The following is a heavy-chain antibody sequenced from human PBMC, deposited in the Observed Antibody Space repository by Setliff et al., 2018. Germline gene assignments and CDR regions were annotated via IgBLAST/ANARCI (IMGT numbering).Heavy chain of an antibody. CDR2: ISGRDSST. D-gene: IGHD3-22*01. CDR3: AKEGGGYSYDTSGYYYDYYYYYYMDV. J-gene: IGHJ6*03. V-gene: IGHV3-23*01. CDR1: GFIFTKYA. Sequence: PGGSLRLSCAASGFIFTKYAMSWVRLAPGKGLEWVSVISGRDSSTYYADSVKGRFTIARDNSKNTLYLQMNSLRAEDTAVHFCAKEGGGYSYDTSGYYYDYYYYYYMDVCGKGTTVTVSS.